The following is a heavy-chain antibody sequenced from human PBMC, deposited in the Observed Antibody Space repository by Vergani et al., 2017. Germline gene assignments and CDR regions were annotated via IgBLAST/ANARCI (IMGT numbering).Heavy chain of an antibody. CDR3: TYIPYYYDSSGYADY. CDR1: GFTFSNAW. D-gene: IGHD3-22*01. CDR2: IKSKTDGGTT. V-gene: IGHV3-15*01. J-gene: IGHJ4*02. Sequence: EVQLVESGGGLVKPGGSLRLSCAASGFTFSNAWMSWVRQAPGKGLEWVGRIKSKTDGGTTDYAAPVKGRFTISRDDSKNTLYLQMNSLKTEDTAVYYCTYIPYYYDSSGYADYWGQGALVTVSS.